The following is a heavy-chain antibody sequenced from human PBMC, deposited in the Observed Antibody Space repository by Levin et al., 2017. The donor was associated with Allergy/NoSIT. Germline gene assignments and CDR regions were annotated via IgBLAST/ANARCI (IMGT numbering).Heavy chain of an antibody. CDR1: GFTFSSYS. CDR3: ARDPSGSDSHFDL. D-gene: IGHD1-26*01. V-gene: IGHV3-21*01. Sequence: GGSLRLSCAASGFTFSSYSMNWVRQAPGKGLEWVSSISSSSSYIYYADSVKGRFTISRDNAKNSLYLQMNSLRAEDTAVYYCARDPSGSDSHFDLWGRGTLVTVSS. J-gene: IGHJ2*01. CDR2: ISSSSSYI.